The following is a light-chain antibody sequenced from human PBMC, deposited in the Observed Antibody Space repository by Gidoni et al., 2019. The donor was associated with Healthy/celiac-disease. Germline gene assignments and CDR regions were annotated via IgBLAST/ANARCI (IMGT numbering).Light chain of an antibody. V-gene: IGKV1-6*01. J-gene: IGKJ2*01. CDR3: LQDYNYPYT. Sequence: AIQMTQSPSSLSASVGDRVTITCRASHGIRNDLGWYQQKPGKAPKLLIYAASSLQSGVPSRFSGSGSGTDFTLTISSLQPEDFATYYCLQDYNYPYTFXXXTKLEIK. CDR2: AAS. CDR1: HGIRND.